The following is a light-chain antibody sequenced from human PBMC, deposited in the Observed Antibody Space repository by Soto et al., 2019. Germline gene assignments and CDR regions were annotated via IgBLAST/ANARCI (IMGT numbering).Light chain of an antibody. J-gene: IGKJ2*01. CDR2: GAS. V-gene: IGKV3-15*01. Sequence: EIVMTQSPATLSVSPGERATLSCRASQRVSRNLAWYQQKPGQAPRLLIYGASTRATGIPARFSGSGSETEFTLTISGLQSEDFAVYYCQQRSNWPPYTFGQGTKLEIK. CDR1: QRVSRN. CDR3: QQRSNWPPYT.